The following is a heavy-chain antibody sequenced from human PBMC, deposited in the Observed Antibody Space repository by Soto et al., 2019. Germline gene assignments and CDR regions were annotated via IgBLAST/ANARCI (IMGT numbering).Heavy chain of an antibody. V-gene: IGHV1-18*01. Sequence: QVQLVQSGAEVKKPGASVRVSCKASGYTFSRYGISWVRQAPGQGLEWMGWISGFNGNTKESEKFQGRVTLTTDTGANTAHRELRGLRSDDTAVYYCARASAYSTPWSFDNWGQGNLVTVSS. CDR1: GYTFSRYG. CDR2: ISGFNGNT. CDR3: ARASAYSTPWSFDN. D-gene: IGHD6-13*01. J-gene: IGHJ4*02.